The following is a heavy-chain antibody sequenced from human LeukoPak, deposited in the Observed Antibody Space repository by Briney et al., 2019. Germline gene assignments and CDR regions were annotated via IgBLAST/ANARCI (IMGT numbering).Heavy chain of an antibody. CDR1: GFTFSSYA. Sequence: GGSLRLSCAASGFTFSSYAMHWVRQAPGKGLEWVAVVSYDGSNKKYADSVKGRFTISRDNSKSMLYLQMNSLRAEDTAVYYCARDTSNHGQWLVHIYYYYYMDVWGKGTTVTISS. CDR3: ARDTSNHGQWLVHIYYYYYMDV. CDR2: VSYDGSNK. J-gene: IGHJ6*03. V-gene: IGHV3-30*04. D-gene: IGHD6-19*01.